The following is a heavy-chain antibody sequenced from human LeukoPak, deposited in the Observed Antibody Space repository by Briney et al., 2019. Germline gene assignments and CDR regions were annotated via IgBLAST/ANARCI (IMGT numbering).Heavy chain of an antibody. Sequence: ASVKVSCKASGYTFTGYYMHGVRQAPGQGLEWMGRINPNSGGTNYAQKFQGRVTITRDTSISTAYMELSRLRSDDTAVYYCARDFDYDSTYLRDYWGQGTLVTVSS. J-gene: IGHJ4*02. V-gene: IGHV1-2*06. CDR1: GYTFTGYY. CDR2: INPNSGGT. CDR3: ARDFDYDSTYLRDY. D-gene: IGHD3-22*01.